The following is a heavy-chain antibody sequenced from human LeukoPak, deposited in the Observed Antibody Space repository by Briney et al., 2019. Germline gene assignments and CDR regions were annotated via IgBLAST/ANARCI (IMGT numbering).Heavy chain of an antibody. CDR1: GFTFSSYA. CDR3: ARSSVLGYSSSPNDY. V-gene: IGHV3-23*01. CDR2: ISGSGGST. Sequence: GGSLRLSCAASGFTFSSYAMSWVRQAPGKGLEWVSAISGSGGSTYYADSVKGRFTISRDNSKNTLYLQMNSLRAEDTAVYYCARSSVLGYSSSPNDYWGQGTLVTVSS. J-gene: IGHJ4*02. D-gene: IGHD6-13*01.